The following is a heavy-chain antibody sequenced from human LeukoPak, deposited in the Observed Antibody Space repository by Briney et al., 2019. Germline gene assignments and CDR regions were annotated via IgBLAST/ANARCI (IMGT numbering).Heavy chain of an antibody. CDR3: ARSLSDRSSHYHSDN. CDR2: IYYSGST. Sequence: SETLSLTCTVSGGSISSYYWNWMRQPPGEGLEWIGYIYYSGSTYSNPSLKSRVTMSVDTSKNQLSLNLRSVTAADTAVYYCARSLSDRSSHYHSDNWGQGTLVTVSS. J-gene: IGHJ4*02. D-gene: IGHD3-22*01. V-gene: IGHV4-59*08. CDR1: GGSISSYY.